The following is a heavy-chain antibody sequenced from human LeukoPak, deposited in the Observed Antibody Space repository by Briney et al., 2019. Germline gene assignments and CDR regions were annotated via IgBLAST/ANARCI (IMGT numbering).Heavy chain of an antibody. D-gene: IGHD3-10*01. J-gene: IGHJ4*02. Sequence: SETLSLTCTVSGGSISSYYWSWIRQPPGKGLEWIGYIYASGNANYNPSLKSRVTVSLDTSKNQFSLKLSSVTAADTAVYYCARRTWGVYYFDYWGQGTLVTVSS. CDR1: GGSISSYY. V-gene: IGHV4-4*09. CDR2: IYASGNA. CDR3: ARRTWGVYYFDY.